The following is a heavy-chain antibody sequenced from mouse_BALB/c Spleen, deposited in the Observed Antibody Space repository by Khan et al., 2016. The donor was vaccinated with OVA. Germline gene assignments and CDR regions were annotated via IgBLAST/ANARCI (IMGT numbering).Heavy chain of an antibody. J-gene: IGHJ4*01. CDR3: ARQPYYHYNIMDY. D-gene: IGHD2-10*01. CDR1: GFSLTNYG. Sequence: VKLVESGPGLVAPSQSLSITCTISGFSLTNYGVHRVRQPPGKGLEWLVVIWSDGSTTYNSALKSRLTISKDNSKSQVFLKMNSLQTDDTAVYFCARQPYYHYNIMDYWGQGTSVTVSS. V-gene: IGHV2-6-1*01. CDR2: IWSDGST.